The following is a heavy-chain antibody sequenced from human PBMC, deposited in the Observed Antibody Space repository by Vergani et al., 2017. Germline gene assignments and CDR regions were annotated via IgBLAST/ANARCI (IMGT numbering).Heavy chain of an antibody. Sequence: QITLKESGPTLVKPTQTLTLTCTFSGFSLSTSGVGVGWIRQPPGKALEWLALIYWDDDKRYSPSLKSRLTITKDTSKNQVVLTMTNMDLVDTATYYCAHASYSSSANWFDPWGQGTLVTVSS. J-gene: IGHJ5*02. CDR1: GFSLSTSGVG. D-gene: IGHD6-6*01. CDR3: AHASYSSSANWFDP. CDR2: IYWDDDK. V-gene: IGHV2-5*02.